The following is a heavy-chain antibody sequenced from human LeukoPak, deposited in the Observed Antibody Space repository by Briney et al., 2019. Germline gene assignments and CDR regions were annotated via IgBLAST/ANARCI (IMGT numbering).Heavy chain of an antibody. CDR2: ISWDGGST. Sequence: GGSLRLSCAASGFTFDDYTMHWVRQAPGKGLEWVSLISWDGGSTYYADSVKGRFTISRDNSKNTLYLQMNSLRAEDTAVYYCAKDGLVGATFFYYFDYWGQGTLVTVSS. CDR1: GFTFDDYT. J-gene: IGHJ4*02. CDR3: AKDGLVGATFFYYFDY. D-gene: IGHD1-26*01. V-gene: IGHV3-43*01.